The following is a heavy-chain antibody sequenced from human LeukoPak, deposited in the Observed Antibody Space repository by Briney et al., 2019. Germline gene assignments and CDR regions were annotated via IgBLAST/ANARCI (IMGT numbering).Heavy chain of an antibody. J-gene: IGHJ3*02. Sequence: SETLSLTCTVSGGSISSSSYYWGWIRQPPGKGLEWIGSIYYSGSTYYNPSLKSRVTISVGTSKNQFSLKLSSVTAADTAVYYCARDRVTIFGVVSGFQAFDIWGQGTMITVSS. D-gene: IGHD3-3*01. CDR2: IYYSGST. V-gene: IGHV4-39*02. CDR3: ARDRVTIFGVVSGFQAFDI. CDR1: GGSISSSSYY.